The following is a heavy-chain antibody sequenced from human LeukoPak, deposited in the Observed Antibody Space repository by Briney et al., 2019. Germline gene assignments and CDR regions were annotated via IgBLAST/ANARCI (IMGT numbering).Heavy chain of an antibody. D-gene: IGHD6-19*01. J-gene: IGHJ4*02. V-gene: IGHV3-30*18. CDR3: AKGGIAMAGGFNY. CDR2: ISYDGSNK. CDR1: GFTFSSYG. Sequence: PGGSLTLSCAASGFTFSSYGMHWVRQAPGKGLEWVAVISYDGSNKYYPDSVKGRFTISRDNSKNTLYPQMNGLRAEDTAVYYCAKGGIAMAGGFNYWGQASLVTVSS.